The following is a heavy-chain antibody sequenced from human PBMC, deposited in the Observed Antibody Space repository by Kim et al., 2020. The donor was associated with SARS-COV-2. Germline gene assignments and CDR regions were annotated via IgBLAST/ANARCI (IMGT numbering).Heavy chain of an antibody. D-gene: IGHD2-2*01. Sequence: ASVKVSCKASGYTFTGYYMHWVRQAPGQGLEWMGRINPNSGGTNYAQKFQGRVTMTRDTSISTAYMELSRLRSDDTAVYYCARVPPPPQDIVVVPAAMDNTYYYYGMDVWGQGTTVTVSS. CDR2: INPNSGGT. V-gene: IGHV1-2*06. J-gene: IGHJ6*02. CDR3: ARVPPPPQDIVVVPAAMDNTYYYYGMDV. CDR1: GYTFTGYY.